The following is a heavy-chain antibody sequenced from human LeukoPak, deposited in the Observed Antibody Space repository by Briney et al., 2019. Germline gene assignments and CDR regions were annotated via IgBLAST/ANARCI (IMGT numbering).Heavy chain of an antibody. J-gene: IGHJ3*02. V-gene: IGHV7-4-1*02. CDR3: ARGWDYYYDSSGYYMDAFDI. CDR1: GYTFTSYA. Sequence: ASVKVSCKASGYTFTSYAMNWVRQAPGQGLEWMGWINTNTGNPTYAQGFTGRFVFSLDTSVSTAYLQISSLKAEDTAVYYCARGWDYYYDSSGYYMDAFDIWGQGTMVTVSS. CDR2: INTNTGNP. D-gene: IGHD3-22*01.